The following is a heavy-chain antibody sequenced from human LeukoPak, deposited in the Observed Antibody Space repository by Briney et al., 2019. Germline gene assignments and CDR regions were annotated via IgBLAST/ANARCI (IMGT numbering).Heavy chain of an antibody. J-gene: IGHJ4*02. CDR2: TYYRSNWYN. D-gene: IGHD6-19*01. CDR3: AREIAVSGPYDY. CDR1: GDSLSSNSAG. Sequence: SQTLSLTCAISGDSLSSNSAGSDWIRQSPSRGLEWLGRTYYRSNWYNDYAESVKGRITINPDTSKNQFSLQLNSVTPEDTAVYSCAREIAVSGPYDYWGQGTLVTVSS. V-gene: IGHV6-1*01.